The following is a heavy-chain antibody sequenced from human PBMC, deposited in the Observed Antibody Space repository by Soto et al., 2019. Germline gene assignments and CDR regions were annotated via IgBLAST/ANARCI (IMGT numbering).Heavy chain of an antibody. V-gene: IGHV1-18*01. CDR2: ISTYNGNT. D-gene: IGHD6-6*01. J-gene: IGHJ6*03. CDR1: GYTFTSYG. CDR3: ARHYYSIPAPVCYNYNMDV. Sequence: GASVKVSCKASGYTFTSYGISWVRQAPGQGLEWMGWISTYNGNTNYAQKLQGRITMTTDTSTSTAYMEQRGLRFYDTAVYYCARHYYSIPAPVCYNYNMDVWGKGTTVTVSS.